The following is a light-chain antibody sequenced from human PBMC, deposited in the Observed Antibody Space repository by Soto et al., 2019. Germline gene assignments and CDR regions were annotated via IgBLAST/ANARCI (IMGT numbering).Light chain of an antibody. V-gene: IGKV3D-20*02. CDR2: GAS. J-gene: IGKJ5*01. CDR3: QQRSNWPLT. CDR1: QSVSSRY. Sequence: EIVLTQTPGTLSLSPGETATLSCRASQSVSSRYFAWYQQKPGQAPRLLIYGASKRATGVPARFSGSGSGTDFTLTISSLEPEDFAVYYCQQRSNWPLTCGQGTRL.